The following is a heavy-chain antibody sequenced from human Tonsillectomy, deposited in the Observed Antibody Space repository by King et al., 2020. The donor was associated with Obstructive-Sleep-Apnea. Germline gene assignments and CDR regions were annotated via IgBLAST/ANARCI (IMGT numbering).Heavy chain of an antibody. J-gene: IGHJ4*02. CDR3: ARDEGVIPPYYFDY. CDR1: GFTFSSYA. D-gene: IGHD3-16*02. V-gene: IGHV3-30-3*01. Sequence: VQLVESGGGVVQPGRSLRLSCAASGFTFSSYAMHWVRQAPGKGLEWVAVISYDGSNKYYADSVKGRFTISRDNSKNTLYLQMNSLRAEDTAVYYCARDEGVIPPYYFDYWGQGTLVTVSS. CDR2: ISYDGSNK.